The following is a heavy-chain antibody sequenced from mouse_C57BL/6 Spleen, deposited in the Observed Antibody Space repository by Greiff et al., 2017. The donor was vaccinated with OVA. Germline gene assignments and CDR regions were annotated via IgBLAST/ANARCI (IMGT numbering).Heavy chain of an antibody. CDR2: ISYDGSN. D-gene: IGHD2-3*01. Sequence: VQLKESGPGLVKPSQSLSLTCSVTGYSITSGYYWNWIRQFPGNKLEWMGYISYDGSNNYNPSLKNRISITRDTSKNQFFLKLNSVTTEDTATYYCAKSPFDGYYPLYAMDYWGQGTSVTVSS. CDR1: GYSITSGYY. CDR3: AKSPFDGYYPLYAMDY. J-gene: IGHJ4*01. V-gene: IGHV3-6*01.